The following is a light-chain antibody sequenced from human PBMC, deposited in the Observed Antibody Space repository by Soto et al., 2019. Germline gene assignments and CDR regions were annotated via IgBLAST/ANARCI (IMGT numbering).Light chain of an antibody. J-gene: IGLJ2*01. CDR1: SANIGAGYD. V-gene: IGLV1-40*01. Sequence: QSVLTQPPSVSGAPGQRVTISGTGSSANIGAGYDVHWYQHLPGTAPKLLIYGNNNRPSGVPDRFSGSKSGTSASLAITGLQAEDETHYYCQSFDSSLSVVFGGGTKLTVL. CDR2: GNN. CDR3: QSFDSSLSVV.